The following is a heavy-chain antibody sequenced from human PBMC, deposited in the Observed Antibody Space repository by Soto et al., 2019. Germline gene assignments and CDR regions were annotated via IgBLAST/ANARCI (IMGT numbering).Heavy chain of an antibody. CDR2: IYYSGST. J-gene: IGHJ4*02. Sequence: QLQLQESGPGLVKPSETLSLTCTVSGGSISSSSYYWGWLRQPPGKGLEWIGSIYYSGSTYYKPSLRSRVTLSVDTSKNQFSLKLSCVTAADTAVYYCARLWTYYGSGNNYFDYWGQGTLVTVSS. CDR1: GGSISSSSYY. D-gene: IGHD3-10*01. CDR3: ARLWTYYGSGNNYFDY. V-gene: IGHV4-39*01.